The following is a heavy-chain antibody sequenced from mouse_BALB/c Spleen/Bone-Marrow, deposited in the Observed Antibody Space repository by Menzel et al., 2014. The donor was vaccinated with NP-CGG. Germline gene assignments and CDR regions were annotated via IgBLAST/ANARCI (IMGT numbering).Heavy chain of an antibody. CDR2: INSNGGST. CDR1: GFTFSSYG. V-gene: IGHV5-6-3*01. Sequence: DVMLVESGGGLVQPGGSLKLSCAASGFTFSSYGMSWVRQTPDKRLELVATINSNGGSTYYPDSVKGRFTTSRDNAKNTLCLQMSSLKSEDTAMYYCARSQAYYGNYFDYWGQGTTLTVSS. CDR3: ARSQAYYGNYFDY. J-gene: IGHJ2*01. D-gene: IGHD2-10*01.